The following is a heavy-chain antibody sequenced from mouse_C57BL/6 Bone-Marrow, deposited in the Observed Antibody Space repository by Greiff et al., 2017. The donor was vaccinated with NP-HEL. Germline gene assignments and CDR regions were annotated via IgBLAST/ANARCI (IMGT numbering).Heavy chain of an antibody. CDR2: ISGGGGNT. CDR3: ARRDYGSSFYWYFDV. CDR1: GFTFSSYT. J-gene: IGHJ1*03. D-gene: IGHD1-1*01. Sequence: EVKLVESGGGLVKPGGSLKLSCAASGFTFSSYTMSWVRQTPEKRLEWVATISGGGGNTYYPDNAKNTLYLQMSSLRSEDTALYYCARRDYGSSFYWYFDVWGTGTTVTVSS. V-gene: IGHV5-9*01.